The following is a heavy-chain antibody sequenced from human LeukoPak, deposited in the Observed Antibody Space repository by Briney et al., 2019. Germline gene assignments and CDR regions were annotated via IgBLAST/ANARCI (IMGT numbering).Heavy chain of an antibody. CDR1: GYTFTGYY. V-gene: IGHV1-2*02. D-gene: IGHD6-13*01. Sequence: GASVKVSCKASGYTFTGYYMHWVRQAPGQGLEWMVWINPSSGGTNYAQKFQGRVTMTRDTSISTAYMELSRLRSDDTAVYYCARGDSSSWYYFDYWGQGTLVTVSS. CDR3: ARGDSSSWYYFDY. CDR2: INPSSGGT. J-gene: IGHJ4*02.